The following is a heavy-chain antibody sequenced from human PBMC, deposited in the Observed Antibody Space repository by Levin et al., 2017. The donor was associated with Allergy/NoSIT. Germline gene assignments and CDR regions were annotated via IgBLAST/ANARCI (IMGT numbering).Heavy chain of an antibody. D-gene: IGHD5-24*01. V-gene: IGHV4-39*01. CDR1: GGSISSSSYY. CDR2: IYYSGST. Sequence: SETLSLTCTVSGGSISSSSYYWGWIRQPPGKGLEWIGSIYYSGSTYYNPSLKSRVTISVDTSKNQFSLKLSSVTAADTAVYYCANTPREGEMATIRRLGWFDPWGQGTLVTVSS. J-gene: IGHJ5*02. CDR3: ANTPREGEMATIRRLGWFDP.